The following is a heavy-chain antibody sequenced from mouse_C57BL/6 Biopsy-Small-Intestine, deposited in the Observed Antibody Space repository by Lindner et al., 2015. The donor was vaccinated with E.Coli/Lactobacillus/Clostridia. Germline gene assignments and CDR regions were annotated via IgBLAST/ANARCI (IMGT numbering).Heavy chain of an antibody. CDR2: IRSESSNYAT. CDR1: GFTFNSFA. D-gene: IGHD4-1*01. Sequence: VQLQESGGGLVQPKGSLKLSCAASGFTFNSFAMHRVRQAPGKGLEWVARIRSESSNYATYFADSVKDRFTISRDDSQNIYYLQMNNLKSEDTAVYYCVRDNWDGGYWYFDVWGTGTTVTVSS. J-gene: IGHJ1*03. V-gene: IGHV10-3*01. CDR3: VRDNWDGGYWYFDV.